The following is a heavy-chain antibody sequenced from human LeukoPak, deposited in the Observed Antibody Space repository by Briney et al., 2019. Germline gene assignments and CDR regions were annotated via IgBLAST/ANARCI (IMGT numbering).Heavy chain of an antibody. V-gene: IGHV1-69*05. CDR3: ARSLYGSGSYYGY. Sequence: GSSVKVSCKASGGTFSSYAISWGRQAPGQGREWMGGIIPIFGTANYAQKFQGRVTITTDESTSTAYMELSSLRSEDTAVYYCARSLYGSGSYYGYWGQGTLVTVSS. J-gene: IGHJ4*02. CDR2: IIPIFGTA. D-gene: IGHD3-10*01. CDR1: GGTFSSYA.